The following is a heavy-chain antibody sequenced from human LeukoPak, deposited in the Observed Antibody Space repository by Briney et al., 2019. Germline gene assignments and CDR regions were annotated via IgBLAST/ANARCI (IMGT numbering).Heavy chain of an antibody. CDR3: ARSDLLGWLPRDY. CDR1: GGSISSYY. V-gene: IGHV4-59*01. Sequence: PSETLSLTCTVSGGSISSYYWSWIRQPPGKGLEWIGYIYYSGSTNYNPSLKSRVTISVDTSKNQFSLKLSSVTAADTAVYYCARSDLLGWLPRDYWGQGTLVTVSS. CDR2: IYYSGST. D-gene: IGHD3-3*01. J-gene: IGHJ4*02.